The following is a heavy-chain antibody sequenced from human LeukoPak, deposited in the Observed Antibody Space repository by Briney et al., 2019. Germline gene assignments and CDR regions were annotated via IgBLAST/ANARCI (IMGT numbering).Heavy chain of an antibody. D-gene: IGHD6-19*01. CDR2: IGTGGDT. V-gene: IGHV3-13*01. CDR3: ARAARYYGSSGAHAFDT. Sequence: GGSLRLACAASGFTFSNYDMHWVRQGTGKGLEWVSGIGTGGDTHYPDSVKGRFTISRENAKNSLYLQMTSLRVGDTAMYYCARAARYYGSSGAHAFDTWGQGTRVTVS. J-gene: IGHJ3*02. CDR1: GFTFSNYD.